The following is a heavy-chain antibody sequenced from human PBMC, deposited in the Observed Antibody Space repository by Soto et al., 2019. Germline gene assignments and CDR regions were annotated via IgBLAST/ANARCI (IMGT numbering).Heavy chain of an antibody. J-gene: IGHJ6*02. CDR1: GGTFSSYT. CDR3: ARDLKATARGTFYYYYGMDV. V-gene: IGHV1-69*08. D-gene: IGHD5-12*01. CDR2: IIPILGIA. Sequence: QVQLVQSGAEVKKPGSSVKVSCKASGGTFSSYTISWVRQAPGQGLEWMGRIIPILGIANYAQKFQGRVTSTGDKSTSTAYMELSRLRSEDTAVYYCARDLKATARGTFYYYYGMDVWGQGTTVTVSS.